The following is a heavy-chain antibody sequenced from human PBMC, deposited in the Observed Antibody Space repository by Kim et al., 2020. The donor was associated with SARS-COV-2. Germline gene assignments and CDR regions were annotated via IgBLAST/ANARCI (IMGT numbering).Heavy chain of an antibody. V-gene: IGHV3-30*18. CDR3: AKDVLWFGELFLLGYYG. CDR1: GFTFSSYG. Sequence: GGSLRLSCAASGFTFSSYGMHWVRQAPGKGLEWVAVISYDGSNKYYADSVKGRFTISRDNSKNTLYLQMNRLRAEDTAVYYCAKDVLWFGELFLLGYYG. CDR2: ISYDGSNK. J-gene: IGHJ6*01. D-gene: IGHD3-10*01.